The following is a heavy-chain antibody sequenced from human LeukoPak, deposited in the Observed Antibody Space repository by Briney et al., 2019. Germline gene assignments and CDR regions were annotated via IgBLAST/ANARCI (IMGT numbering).Heavy chain of an antibody. V-gene: IGHV3-21*01. D-gene: IGHD3-22*01. Sequence: PGGSLRLSCAASGFTFSSYSMNWVRQAPGKGLEWVSSISSSSSYIYYADSVKGRFTISRDNAKNSLYPQMNSLRAEDTAVYYCARDRSYYDSGDLADWGQGTLVTVSS. CDR1: GFTFSSYS. CDR2: ISSSSSYI. CDR3: ARDRSYYDSGDLAD. J-gene: IGHJ4*02.